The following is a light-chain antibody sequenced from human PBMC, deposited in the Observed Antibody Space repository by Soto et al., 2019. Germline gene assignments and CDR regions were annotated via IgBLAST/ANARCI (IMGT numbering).Light chain of an antibody. CDR1: SSNIGNNY. CDR3: GTWDSSLSAVV. J-gene: IGLJ2*01. CDR2: YNN. V-gene: IGLV1-51*01. Sequence: QSVLTQPPSVSAAPGQKVTISCSGSSSNIGNNYVSWYQQLPGTAPNLLIYYNNKRPSGIPDRFSGSKSGTSATLGITGLQTGDEADYYCGTWDSSLSAVVFGGGTKLTVL.